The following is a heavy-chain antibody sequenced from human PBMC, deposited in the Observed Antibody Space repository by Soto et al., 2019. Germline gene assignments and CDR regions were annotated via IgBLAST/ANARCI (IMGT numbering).Heavy chain of an antibody. D-gene: IGHD5-12*01. Sequence: GGSLRLSCAASGFTVSSNYMSWVRQAPGKGLEWVSVIYSGGSTYYADSVKGRFTISRHNSKNTLYLQMNSLRAEDTAVYYCARCVGGYDPGLFYYYYYMDVWGKGTTVTVSS. CDR3: ARCVGGYDPGLFYYYYYMDV. CDR1: GFTVSSNY. J-gene: IGHJ6*03. V-gene: IGHV3-53*04. CDR2: IYSGGST.